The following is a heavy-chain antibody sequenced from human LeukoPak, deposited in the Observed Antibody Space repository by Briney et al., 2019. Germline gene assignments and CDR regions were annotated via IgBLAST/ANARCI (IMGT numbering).Heavy chain of an antibody. CDR3: ARAVGRPCSGGSCNNNWFDP. J-gene: IGHJ5*02. CDR1: GFTFSSYA. Sequence: GGSLRLSCAASGFTFSSYAMSWVRQAPGKGLEWVSAISGSGGSTYYADSVKGRFTISRDNSKNTLYLQMNSLRAEDTAVYYCARAVGRPCSGGSCNNNWFDPWGQGTLVTVSS. CDR2: ISGSGGST. V-gene: IGHV3-23*01. D-gene: IGHD2-15*01.